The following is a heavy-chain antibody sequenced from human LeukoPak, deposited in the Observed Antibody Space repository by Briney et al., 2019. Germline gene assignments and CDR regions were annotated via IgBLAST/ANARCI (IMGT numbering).Heavy chain of an antibody. D-gene: IGHD3-10*01. V-gene: IGHV3-23*01. CDR2: ISGSGGST. CDR1: GFTFSSYW. Sequence: GGSLRLSCAASGFTFSSYWMSWVRQAPGKGLEWVSAISGSGGSTYYADSVKGRFTISRDNSKNTLYLQMNSLRAEDTAVYYCAKDSYGSGSYPRPYYFDYWGQGTLVTVSS. CDR3: AKDSYGSGSYPRPYYFDY. J-gene: IGHJ4*02.